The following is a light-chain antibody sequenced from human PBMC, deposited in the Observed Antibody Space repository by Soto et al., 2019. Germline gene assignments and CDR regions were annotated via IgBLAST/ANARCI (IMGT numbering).Light chain of an antibody. CDR3: QQRSNWPPSWT. CDR1: QSVSTY. CDR2: DAS. Sequence: EIVLTQSPATLSLSPGERATLSCRASQSVSTYLAWYQQKPGQAPRLLISDASTRSTGIPARFSVSGSGTDFTLTISSLEPEDFAVYYCQQRSNWPPSWTFGQGTKVDIK. J-gene: IGKJ1*01. V-gene: IGKV3-11*01.